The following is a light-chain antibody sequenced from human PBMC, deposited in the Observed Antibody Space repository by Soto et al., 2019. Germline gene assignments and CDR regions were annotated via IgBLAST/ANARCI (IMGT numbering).Light chain of an antibody. CDR1: QGISSA. V-gene: IGKV1-13*02. J-gene: IGKJ4*01. Sequence: AIQLTQSPSSLSASVGDRVTITCRASQGISSALAWYQQKPGQAPKLLIYDASSLESGVPSRFSGSGSGTDFNLTISSLQSEDFATYYCQQFNSYPFFGGGNKVEIK. CDR2: DAS. CDR3: QQFNSYPF.